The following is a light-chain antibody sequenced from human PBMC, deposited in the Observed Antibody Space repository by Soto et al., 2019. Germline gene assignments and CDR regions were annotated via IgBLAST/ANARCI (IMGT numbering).Light chain of an antibody. CDR1: SSDVGGYNY. CDR3: SSFTRSNTWV. CDR2: EVS. J-gene: IGLJ3*02. V-gene: IGLV2-8*01. Sequence: QSVLTQPPSASGSPGQSVTISCTGTSSDVGGYNYVSWYQQHPGKAPKLMIYEVSKRPSGVPDRFSGSKSGNTASLTVSGLQVEDEADYYCSSFTRSNTWVFGGGTKLTVL.